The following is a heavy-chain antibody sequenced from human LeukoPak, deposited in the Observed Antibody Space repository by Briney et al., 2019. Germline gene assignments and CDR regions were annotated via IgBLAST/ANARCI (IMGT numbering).Heavy chain of an antibody. CDR1: GYTFTGYY. CDR2: INPNSGGT. D-gene: IGHD2-2*01. CDR3: ARLSSTIQYYYGMDV. Sequence: ASVKLSCKASGYTFTGYYMRWVRQAPGQGLEWMGWINPNSGGTNYAQEFQGRVTMTRDTSISTAYMELSRLRSDDTAVYYCARLSSTIQYYYGMDVWGQGTTVTVSS. J-gene: IGHJ6*02. V-gene: IGHV1-2*02.